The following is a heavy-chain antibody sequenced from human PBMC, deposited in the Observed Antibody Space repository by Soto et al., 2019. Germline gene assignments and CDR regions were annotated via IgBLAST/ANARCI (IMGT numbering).Heavy chain of an antibody. CDR2: INPNSGGT. V-gene: IGHV1-2*02. CDR1: GYTFTGYY. CDR3: ARAEVPARPPYFDY. D-gene: IGHD6-6*01. Sequence: ASVKVACKASGYTFTGYYMHWVRQAPGQGLEWMGWINPNSGGTNYAQKFQGRVTMTRDTSISTAYMELSRLRSDDTAVYYCARAEVPARPPYFDYWGQATMVT. J-gene: IGHJ4*02.